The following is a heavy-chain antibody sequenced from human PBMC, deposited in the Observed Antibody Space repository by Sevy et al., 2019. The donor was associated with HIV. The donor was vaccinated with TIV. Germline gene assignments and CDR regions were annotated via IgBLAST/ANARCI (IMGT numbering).Heavy chain of an antibody. V-gene: IGHV3-11*01. J-gene: IGHJ4*02. D-gene: IGHD3-22*01. CDR2: IISRGSTR. Sequence: LSLTCAASGFTFSDYYMSWIRQAPGKGVEWVSYIISRGSTRYYADSVKGRFTISRDNAKNSLSLQMNCLGAEDTAVYYCARDHYYDSSGYYRPTSDYWGQGTLGTVSS. CDR3: ARDHYYDSSGYYRPTSDY. CDR1: GFTFSDYY.